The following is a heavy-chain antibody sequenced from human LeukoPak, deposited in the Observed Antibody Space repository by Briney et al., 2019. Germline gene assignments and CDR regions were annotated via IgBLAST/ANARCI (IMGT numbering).Heavy chain of an antibody. Sequence: ASVKVSCKASGYTFTSYYMHWVQQAPGQGLEWMGIINPSGGSTNYAQKFQGRVTMTRDTSSSTVFMELSSLRSEDTAVYYCARSDIVATLTDFDYWGQGTLVTVSS. J-gene: IGHJ4*02. CDR1: GYTFTSYY. CDR3: ARSDIVATLTDFDY. D-gene: IGHD5-12*01. V-gene: IGHV1-46*01. CDR2: INPSGGST.